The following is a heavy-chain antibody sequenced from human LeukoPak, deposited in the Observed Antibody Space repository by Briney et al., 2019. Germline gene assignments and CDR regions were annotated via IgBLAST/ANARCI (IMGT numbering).Heavy chain of an antibody. V-gene: IGHV1-46*01. J-gene: IGHJ6*03. D-gene: IGHD3-10*01. CDR2: INPSGGST. Sequence: ASVKVSCKASGYTFTSYYMHWVRQAPGQGLEWMGIINPSGGSTSYAQKFQGRATMTRDMSTSTVYMELSSLRSEDTAVYYCARVLSGRGSLYSYYYYMDVWGKGTTVTISS. CDR3: ARVLSGRGSLYSYYYYMDV. CDR1: GYTFTSYY.